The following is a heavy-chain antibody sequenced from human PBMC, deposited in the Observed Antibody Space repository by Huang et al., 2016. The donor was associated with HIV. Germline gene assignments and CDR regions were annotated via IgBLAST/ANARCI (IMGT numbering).Heavy chain of an antibody. CDR2: LYPGDADT. V-gene: IGHV5-51*03. CDR3: ARRGNLNAFDI. D-gene: IGHD1-7*01. Sequence: EVQLVQSGAEVKKPGESLQISCKGSGYSFNIFWIGWVRQMPGKGLEWMGILYPGDADTRYSPSFQGQVTISADKSITTAYLQWSSLRASDTAMYYCARRGNLNAFDIWGQGTMVTVSS. CDR1: GYSFNIFW. J-gene: IGHJ3*02.